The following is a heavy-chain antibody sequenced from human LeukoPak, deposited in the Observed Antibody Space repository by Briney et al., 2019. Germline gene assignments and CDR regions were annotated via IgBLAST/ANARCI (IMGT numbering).Heavy chain of an antibody. D-gene: IGHD6-13*01. CDR2: INHSGST. J-gene: IGHJ3*02. V-gene: IGHV4-34*01. CDR3: ARWTVSWYLWAFDI. CDR1: GGSFSGYY. Sequence: SETLSLTCAVYGGSFSGYYWSWIRQPPGKGLEWIGEINHSGSTNYNPSLKSRVTISVDTSKNQFSLKLSSVTAADMAVYYCARWTVSWYLWAFDIWGQGTMVTVSS.